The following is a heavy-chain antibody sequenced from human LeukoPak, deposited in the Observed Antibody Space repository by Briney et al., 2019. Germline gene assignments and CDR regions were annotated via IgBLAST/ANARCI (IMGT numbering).Heavy chain of an antibody. Sequence: PSETLSLTCAVYGESFSQYYWSWLRQPPREGLEWIGEINHTGITNSNPYLKSRVTISVDTSKNQFSLKLSSVTAADTAVYYCARRADCSSTSCSDPYVDYWGQGTLVTVSS. J-gene: IGHJ4*02. CDR1: GESFSQYY. V-gene: IGHV4-34*01. CDR3: ARRADCSSTSCSDPYVDY. D-gene: IGHD2-2*01. CDR2: INHTGIT.